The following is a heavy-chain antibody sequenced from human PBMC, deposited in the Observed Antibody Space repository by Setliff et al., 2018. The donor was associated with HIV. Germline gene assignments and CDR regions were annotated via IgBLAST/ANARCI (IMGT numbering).Heavy chain of an antibody. D-gene: IGHD5-12*01. CDR1: GFTFSDYY. Sequence: GGSLRLSCAASGFTFSDYYMSWIRQAPGKGLEWISYISRGGRTKYYADSVKGRFTISRDNAKNSLYLRMNSLRAEDTTIYYCARVPVMATITYWYFDLWGRGTLVTVSS. V-gene: IGHV3-11*04. CDR2: ISRGGRTK. J-gene: IGHJ2*01. CDR3: ARVPVMATITYWYFDL.